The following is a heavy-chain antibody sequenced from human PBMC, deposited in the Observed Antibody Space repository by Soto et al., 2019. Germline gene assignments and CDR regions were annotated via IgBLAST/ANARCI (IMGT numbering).Heavy chain of an antibody. CDR3: ARRIAVGGTIRFDY. D-gene: IGHD6-19*01. Sequence: PSETLSLTCTVSGGSVSSNTDYWGWVRQPPGNGLQWIGCSYYSGTTYYNPSLKSRVTISVDTSKNQFSLRLTSVTAADTAVYFCARRIAVGGTIRFDYWGQGALVTVSS. CDR2: SYYSGTT. V-gene: IGHV4-39*01. J-gene: IGHJ4*02. CDR1: GGSVSSNTDY.